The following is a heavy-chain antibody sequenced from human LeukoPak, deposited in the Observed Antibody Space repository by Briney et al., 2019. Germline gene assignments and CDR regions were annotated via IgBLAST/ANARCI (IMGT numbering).Heavy chain of an antibody. Sequence: SETLSLTCTVSGGSISSYYWSWIRQPPGKGLEWIGYIYYSGSTNYNPPLKSRVTISVDTSKNQFSLKLSSVTAADTAVYYCARNGDFWSGPNWFDPWGQGTLVTVSS. V-gene: IGHV4-59*08. CDR1: GGSISSYY. CDR2: IYYSGST. J-gene: IGHJ5*02. D-gene: IGHD3-3*01. CDR3: ARNGDFWSGPNWFDP.